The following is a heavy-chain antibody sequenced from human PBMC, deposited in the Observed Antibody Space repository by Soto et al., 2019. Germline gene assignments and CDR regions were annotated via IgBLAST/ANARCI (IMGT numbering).Heavy chain of an antibody. CDR3: ATQSGYDGGFDY. V-gene: IGHV4-39*01. CDR1: GGSISSSSYY. Sequence: SETLSLICTVSGGSISSSSYYWGWIRQPPGKGLEWIGSIYYSGSTYYNPSLKSRVTISVDTSKNQFSLKLSSVTAADTAVYYCATQSGYDGGFDYWGQGTLVTVSS. CDR2: IYYSGST. J-gene: IGHJ4*02. D-gene: IGHD5-12*01.